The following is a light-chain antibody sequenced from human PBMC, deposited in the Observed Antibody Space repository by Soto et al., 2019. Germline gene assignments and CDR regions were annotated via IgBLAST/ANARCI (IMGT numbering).Light chain of an antibody. Sequence: EVVLTQSPGTLSLSPGERATLSCRASQRVSNNYLAWYQQKPGQSPKLLIFGSSDRATGIPDRFSGSGSGTDFTLTISSLEPEDFAVYYCQQYGSSPPYTFGQETKLEIK. CDR2: GSS. V-gene: IGKV3-20*01. CDR3: QQYGSSPPYT. J-gene: IGKJ2*01. CDR1: QRVSNNY.